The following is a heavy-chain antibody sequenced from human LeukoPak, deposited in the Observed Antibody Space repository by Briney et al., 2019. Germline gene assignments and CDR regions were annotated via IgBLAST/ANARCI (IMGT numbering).Heavy chain of an antibody. Sequence: GASVKVSCKASGYTFTSYGISWVRQAPGQGLEWMGWISAYNGNTNYAQKLQGRVTMTTDTSTSTAYMELRSLRSGDTAVYYCARGSYYDSSGYYAYWGQGTLVTVSS. CDR1: GYTFTSYG. D-gene: IGHD3-22*01. V-gene: IGHV1-18*01. CDR3: ARGSYYDSSGYYAY. CDR2: ISAYNGNT. J-gene: IGHJ4*02.